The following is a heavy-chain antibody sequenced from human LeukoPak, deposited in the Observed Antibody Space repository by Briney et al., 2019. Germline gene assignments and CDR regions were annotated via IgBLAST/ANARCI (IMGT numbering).Heavy chain of an antibody. Sequence: PGGSLRLSCAASGFTFSTYWMHWVRQAPGKGPVWVSRINGDGSSTIYADSVKGRFTISRGNAENTLYLQMNSLRAEDTAVYYCARVLSADTTLAYWGQGSLVTVSA. CDR2: INGDGSST. J-gene: IGHJ4*02. CDR1: GFTFSTYW. CDR3: ARVLSADTTLAY. V-gene: IGHV3-74*01. D-gene: IGHD6-19*01.